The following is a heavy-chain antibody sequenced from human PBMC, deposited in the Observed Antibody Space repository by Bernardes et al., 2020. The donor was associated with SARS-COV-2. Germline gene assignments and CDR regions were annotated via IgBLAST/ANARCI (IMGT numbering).Heavy chain of an antibody. J-gene: IGHJ4*02. V-gene: IGHV3-23*01. CDR2: ISGSGGST. CDR3: AKDYCGGDCDFFDY. Sequence: GGSLRLSCAASGFTFSRYAMSWVRQAPGKGLEWVSVISGSGGSTYYADSVKGRFTISRDNSKNILFLQMNDLRAEDTAVYYCAKDYCGGDCDFFDYWGQGTLVTVSS. D-gene: IGHD2-21*02. CDR1: GFTFSRYA.